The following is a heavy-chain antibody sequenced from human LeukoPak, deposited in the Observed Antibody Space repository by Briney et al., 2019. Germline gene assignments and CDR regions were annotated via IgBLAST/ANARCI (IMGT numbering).Heavy chain of an antibody. CDR2: IRSDGSTK. V-gene: IGHV3-30*02. J-gene: IGHJ4*02. D-gene: IGHD6-13*01. CDR1: GFIFSSYG. Sequence: GGSLRLSCAASGFIFSSYGMHWVRQAPGKGLEWMASIRSDGSTKYYADSVKGRFTISRDNSKNTLYLQINSLRGEDTAVYYCAKDEVTSTSQQQLAWYFDKWGQGTLVTVSS. CDR3: AKDEVTSTSQQQLAWYFDK.